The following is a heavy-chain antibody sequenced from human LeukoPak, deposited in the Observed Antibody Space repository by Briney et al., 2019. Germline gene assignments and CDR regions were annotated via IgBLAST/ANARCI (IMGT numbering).Heavy chain of an antibody. CDR1: GYTFTGYY. V-gene: IGHV1-2*02. D-gene: IGHD3-22*01. Sequence: ASVKVSCKASGYTFTGYYMHWVRQAPGQGLEWMGWINPNSGGTNYAQKFQGRVTMTRDTSISTAYMELSRLRSDDTAVYYCARVSVVVVTKPKNYFDYWGRGTLVTVSS. J-gene: IGHJ4*02. CDR3: ARVSVVVVTKPKNYFDY. CDR2: INPNSGGT.